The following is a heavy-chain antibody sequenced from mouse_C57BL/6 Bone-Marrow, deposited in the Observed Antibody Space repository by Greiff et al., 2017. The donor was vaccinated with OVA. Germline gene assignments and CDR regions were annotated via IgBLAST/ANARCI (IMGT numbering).Heavy chain of an antibody. D-gene: IGHD4-1*01. Sequence: QVHVKQSGAELARPGASVKLSCKASGYTFTSYGISWVKQRTGQGLEWIGEIYPRSGNTYYNEKFKGKATLTADKSSSTAYMELRSLTSEDSAVYFCARSANWDFYYAMDYWGQGTSVTVSS. CDR3: ARSANWDFYYAMDY. V-gene: IGHV1-81*01. CDR2: IYPRSGNT. CDR1: GYTFTSYG. J-gene: IGHJ4*01.